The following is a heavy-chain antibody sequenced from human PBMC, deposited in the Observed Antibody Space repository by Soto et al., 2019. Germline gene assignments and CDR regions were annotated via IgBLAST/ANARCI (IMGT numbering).Heavy chain of an antibody. J-gene: IGHJ4*02. Sequence: SETLSLTCTGSGGSISSYNWSWIRQPPGKGLEWIGYIYDGGSTNYNPSLKSRVTISVDTSKNQFSLKLTSVTAADTAVYYCAAPPRYWGQGTLVTVSS. CDR3: AAPPRY. V-gene: IGHV4-59*01. CDR1: GGSISSYN. CDR2: IYDGGST. D-gene: IGHD6-6*01.